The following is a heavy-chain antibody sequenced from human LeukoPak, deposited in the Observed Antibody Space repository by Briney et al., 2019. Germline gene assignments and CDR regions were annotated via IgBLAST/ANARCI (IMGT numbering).Heavy chain of an antibody. Sequence: GGSLGLSCAASGFTFSSYAMSWVRQAPGKGLEWVSAISGSGGSTYYADSVKGRFTISRDNSKNTLYLQMNSLRAEDTAVYYCAKPRWELPEFDYWGQGTLVTVSS. CDR3: AKPRWELPEFDY. V-gene: IGHV3-23*01. J-gene: IGHJ4*02. CDR1: GFTFSSYA. D-gene: IGHD1-26*01. CDR2: ISGSGGST.